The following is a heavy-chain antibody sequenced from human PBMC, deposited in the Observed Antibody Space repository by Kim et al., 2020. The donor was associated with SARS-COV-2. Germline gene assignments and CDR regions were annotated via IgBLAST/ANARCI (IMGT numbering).Heavy chain of an antibody. J-gene: IGHJ6*02. D-gene: IGHD3-10*01. V-gene: IGHV2-70*01. CDR2: IDWDDDK. CDR3: ARIPSNYYGSGSLHYYYGMDV. Sequence: SGPTLVNPTQTLTLTCTFSGFSLSTSGMCVSWIRQPPGKALEWLALIDWDDDKYYSTSLKTRLTISKDTSKNQVVLTMTNMDPVDTATYYCARIPSNYYGSGSLHYYYGMDVWGQGTTVTVSS. CDR1: GFSLSTSGMC.